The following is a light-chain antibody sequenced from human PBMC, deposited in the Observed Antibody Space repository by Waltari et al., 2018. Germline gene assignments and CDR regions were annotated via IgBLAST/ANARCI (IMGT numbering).Light chain of an antibody. CDR3: QQANTFPLT. CDR1: QDISIW. CDR2: DAS. Sequence: DIQMTQSPTSVSASVGDRVSITCRASQDISIWVAWYQQQPGKAPKFLIYDASTLQSGVPSRFSGRGSVTDFTLTISSLQPEDFATYYCQQANTFPLTFGGGTKVEMK. V-gene: IGKV1-12*01. J-gene: IGKJ4*01.